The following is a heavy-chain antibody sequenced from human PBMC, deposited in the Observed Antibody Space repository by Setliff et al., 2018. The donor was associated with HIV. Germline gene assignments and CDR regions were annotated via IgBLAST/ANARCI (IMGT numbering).Heavy chain of an antibody. V-gene: IGHV3-48*04. J-gene: IGHJ4*02. D-gene: IGHD3-22*01. CDR2: ISSSSSPI. CDR1: GFSFSDYH. Sequence: GGSLRLSCAASGFSFSDYHMNWVRQAPGKGLERISFISSSSSPIYYADSVKGRFTISRDNAKNSLFLQMNSLRAEDTAMYYCARLDFFDSSTYPPYDSWGQGTLVTVSS. CDR3: ARLDFFDSSTYPPYDS.